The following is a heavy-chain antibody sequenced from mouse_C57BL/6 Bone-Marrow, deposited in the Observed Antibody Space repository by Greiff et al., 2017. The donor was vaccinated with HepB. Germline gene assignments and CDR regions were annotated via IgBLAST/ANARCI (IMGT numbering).Heavy chain of an antibody. V-gene: IGHV5-12*01. CDR2: ISNGGGST. D-gene: IGHD2-5*01. CDR3: ARQYSNYPWFAY. Sequence: RREAGGGVVEPGWAGRRCVAASGCTFSDYYMYWVRQTPEKRLEWVAYISNGGGSTYYPDTVKGRFTISRDNAKNTLYLQMSRLKSEDTAMYYCARQYSNYPWFAYWGQGTLVTVSA. CDR1: GCTFSDYY. J-gene: IGHJ3*01.